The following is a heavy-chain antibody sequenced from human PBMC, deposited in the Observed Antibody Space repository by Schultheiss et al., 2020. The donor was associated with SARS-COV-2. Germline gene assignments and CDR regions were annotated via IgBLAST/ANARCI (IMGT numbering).Heavy chain of an antibody. D-gene: IGHD5-24*01. J-gene: IGHJ6*02. Sequence: GGSLRLSCAASGFILVAYAMSWVRQAPGKGLEWVSAISGSGGSTYYADSVKGRFTISRDNSKNTLYLQMNSLRAEDTAVYYCAKDSPDGYILTGIGPYYYYYGMDVWGQGTTVTVSS. CDR2: ISGSGGST. V-gene: IGHV3-23*01. CDR3: AKDSPDGYILTGIGPYYYYYGMDV. CDR1: GFILVAYA.